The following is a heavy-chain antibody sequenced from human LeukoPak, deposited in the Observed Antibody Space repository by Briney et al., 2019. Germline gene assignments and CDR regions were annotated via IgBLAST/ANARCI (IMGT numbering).Heavy chain of an antibody. Sequence: HTGGSLRLSCAASGFTCSTYVMSWVRQAPGKGLEWLSLILHNSDSTYYADSVKGRFTISRDNSKNTLYLQMNSLRAEDTALYYCARKRPNYFDYWGQGTLVTVSS. CDR3: ARKRPNYFDY. CDR1: GFTCSTYV. J-gene: IGHJ4*02. CDR2: ILHNSDST. V-gene: IGHV3-23*01.